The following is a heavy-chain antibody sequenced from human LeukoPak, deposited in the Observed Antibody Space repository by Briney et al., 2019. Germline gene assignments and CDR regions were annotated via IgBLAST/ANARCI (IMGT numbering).Heavy chain of an antibody. D-gene: IGHD3-22*01. V-gene: IGHV3-30*18. Sequence: GGSLRLSCAASGFTLSNYDMHWVRQAPGKGLEWVALISYDGRNKYYADSVKGRFTVSRDNSKNTLYLQMNSLRAEDTAVYYCAKYDSSGYAFDSWGQGTLVTVSS. CDR2: ISYDGRNK. J-gene: IGHJ4*02. CDR1: GFTLSNYD. CDR3: AKYDSSGYAFDS.